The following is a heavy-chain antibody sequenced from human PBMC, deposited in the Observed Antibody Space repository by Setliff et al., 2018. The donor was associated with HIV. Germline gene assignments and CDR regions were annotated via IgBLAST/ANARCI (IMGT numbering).Heavy chain of an antibody. CDR3: ARHQGGSYSPHYSFDY. D-gene: IGHD1-26*01. Sequence: SETLSLTCAVYGGSFSGYYWSWIRQPPGKGLEWIGEINHSGSTNYKPSLKSRVTISVDTSKNQFSLKLNSVTAADTAVYYCARHQGGSYSPHYSFDYWGQGTLVTVSS. CDR2: INHSGST. J-gene: IGHJ4*02. V-gene: IGHV4-34*01. CDR1: GGSFSGYY.